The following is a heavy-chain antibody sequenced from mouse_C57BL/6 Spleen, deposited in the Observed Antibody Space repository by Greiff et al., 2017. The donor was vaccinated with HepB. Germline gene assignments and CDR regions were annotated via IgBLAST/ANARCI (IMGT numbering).Heavy chain of an antibody. CDR3: ARSVYDGSSPYYAMDY. CDR2: IDPSDSYT. D-gene: IGHD1-1*01. J-gene: IGHJ4*01. Sequence: QVQLQQPGAELVMPGASVKLSCKASGYTFTSYWMHWVKQRPGQGLEWIGEIDPSDSYTNYNQKFKGKSTLPVDKSSSTAYMQHSSLTSEDSAVYYCARSVYDGSSPYYAMDYWGQRTSVTVSS. V-gene: IGHV1-69*01. CDR1: GYTFTSYW.